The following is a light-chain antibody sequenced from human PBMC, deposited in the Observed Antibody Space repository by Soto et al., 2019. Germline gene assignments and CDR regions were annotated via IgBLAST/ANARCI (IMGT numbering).Light chain of an antibody. CDR3: CAYVGARSYV. CDR2: EGT. CDR1: NNL. J-gene: IGLJ1*01. Sequence: CVLTQPASVSGSPGQSITISCTGTNNLVSWYQQHPGKAPKVVVYEGTKRPSGFSNRFSGSNSGGTASLTISGLQAQDQASYFCCAYVGARSYVFGTGTKVTVL. V-gene: IGLV2-23*01.